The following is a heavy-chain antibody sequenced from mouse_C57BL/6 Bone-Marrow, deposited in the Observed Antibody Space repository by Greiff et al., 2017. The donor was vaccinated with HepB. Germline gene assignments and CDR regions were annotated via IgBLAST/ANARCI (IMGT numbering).Heavy chain of an antibody. Sequence: EVMLVESGGDLVKVGGSLKLSCAASGFTFSTSGMSWVRQTPDKRLEWVATINTGGTYTYYADSVTGRFTISKDAAKNTLFLLMSSLKSEDSAIYYCTRDRFDYYFDYWGQGTTITVSS. V-gene: IGHV5-6*02. CDR3: TRDRFDYYFDY. D-gene: IGHD2-14*01. J-gene: IGHJ2*01. CDR1: GFTFSTSG. CDR2: INTGGTYT.